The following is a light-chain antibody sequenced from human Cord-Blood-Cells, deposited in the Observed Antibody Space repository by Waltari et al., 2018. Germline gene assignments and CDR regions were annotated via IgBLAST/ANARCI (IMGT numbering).Light chain of an antibody. CDR1: SSHIGSNY. J-gene: IGLJ3*02. CDR2: RNN. V-gene: IGLV1-47*01. Sequence: QSVLTQPPSASGTPGQRVTISCSGSSSHIGSNYVYWYQQLPGTAPKLLIYRNNQRPSRVPDRFSGSKSGTSASLAISVLRSEDEADYYCAAWDDSLSGWVFGGGTKLTVL. CDR3: AAWDDSLSGWV.